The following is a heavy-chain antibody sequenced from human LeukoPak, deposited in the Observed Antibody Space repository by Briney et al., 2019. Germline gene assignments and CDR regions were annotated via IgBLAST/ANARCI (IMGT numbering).Heavy chain of an antibody. CDR1: GYTFTGYY. D-gene: IGHD3-10*01. J-gene: IGHJ6*03. CDR3: ARVESSGSYYYYYYYMDV. Sequence: ASVKVSCKASGYTFTGYYMHWVRQAPGQGLEWMGWINPNSGGTNYAQKFQGRVTMTRDTSISTAYMELSRLRSDDTAVYYCARVESSGSYYYYYYYMDVWGKGTTVTVSS. V-gene: IGHV1-2*02. CDR2: INPNSGGT.